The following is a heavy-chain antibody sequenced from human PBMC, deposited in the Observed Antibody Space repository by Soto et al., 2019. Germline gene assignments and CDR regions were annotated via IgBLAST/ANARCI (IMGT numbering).Heavy chain of an antibody. V-gene: IGHV5-51*01. CDR1: GYTFTNLW. D-gene: IGHD2-15*01. CDR3: ARSLGYCRGDTCEIFGG. CDR2: IYPGDSTT. Sequence: PGESLKISCKGSGYTFTNLWIGWVRQMPGKGLEWMGIIYPGDSTTRYSPSFQGQFTISAVKSISTAYLQWCSLKASDSAMYYCARSLGYCRGDTCEIFGGRGQGTTVTVSS. J-gene: IGHJ6*02.